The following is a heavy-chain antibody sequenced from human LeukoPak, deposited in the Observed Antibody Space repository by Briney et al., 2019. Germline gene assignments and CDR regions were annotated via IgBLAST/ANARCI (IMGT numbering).Heavy chain of an antibody. V-gene: IGHV4-38-2*02. CDR3: ASRLNCSGGSCYSGDAFDI. CDR1: GYSISSGYY. CDR2: IYHSGST. D-gene: IGHD2-15*01. J-gene: IGHJ3*02. Sequence: PSETLSLTCTVSGYSISSGYYWGWIRQPPGKGLEWIGSIYHSGSTYYNPSLKSRVTISVDTSKNQFSLKLSSVTAADTAVYYCASRLNCSGGSCYSGDAFDIWGQGTMVTVSS.